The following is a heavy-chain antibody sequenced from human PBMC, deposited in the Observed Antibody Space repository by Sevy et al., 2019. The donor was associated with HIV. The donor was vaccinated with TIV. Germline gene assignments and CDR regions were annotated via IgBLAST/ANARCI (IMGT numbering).Heavy chain of an antibody. J-gene: IGHJ4*02. CDR1: GFTFSSYA. Sequence: GGSLRLSCAASGFTFSSYAMSWVRQAPGKGLEWVSAISGSGGSTYYANSVKGRFTISRDNSKNTLYLQMNSLRAEDTAVYYCAKGSGSPSTFDYWGQGTLVTVSS. CDR3: AKGSGSPSTFDY. CDR2: ISGSGGST. D-gene: IGHD1-1*01. V-gene: IGHV3-23*01.